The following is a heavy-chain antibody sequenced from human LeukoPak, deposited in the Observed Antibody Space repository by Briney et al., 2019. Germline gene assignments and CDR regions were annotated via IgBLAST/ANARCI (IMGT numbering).Heavy chain of an antibody. J-gene: IGHJ4*02. CDR3: ARRSTYYGSGSSWYYFDY. D-gene: IGHD3-10*01. CDR1: GYNFTNYG. V-gene: IGHV5-10-1*01. CDR2: IDPSDSYI. Sequence: GESLKISCKGSGYNFTNYGISWVRQMPGKGLEWMGRIDPSDSYINYSPSFQGHVIISADKSISTAYLQWSSLKASDTAMYYCARRSTYYGSGSSWYYFDYWGQGTLVTVSS.